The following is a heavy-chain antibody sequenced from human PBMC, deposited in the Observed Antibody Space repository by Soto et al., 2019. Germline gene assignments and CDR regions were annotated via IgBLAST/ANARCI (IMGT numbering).Heavy chain of an antibody. V-gene: IGHV4-59*12. Sequence: SETLSLTCTASGGSISSYYWSWIRQPPGKGLEWIGYIYYSGSTNYNPSLKSRVTISVDTSKNQFSLKLSSVTAADTAVYYCARGRWYSSSWYGILGYWGQGTLVTVSS. CDR1: GGSISSYY. D-gene: IGHD6-13*01. J-gene: IGHJ4*02. CDR3: ARGRWYSSSWYGILGY. CDR2: IYYSGST.